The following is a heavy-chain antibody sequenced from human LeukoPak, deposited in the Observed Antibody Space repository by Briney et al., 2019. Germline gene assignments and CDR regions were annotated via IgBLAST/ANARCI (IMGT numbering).Heavy chain of an antibody. V-gene: IGHV3-7*01. CDR3: ARDLIFTLEWLQDY. CDR2: IKQDGSEK. D-gene: IGHD3-3*01. Sequence: GGSLRLSCAASGFTFSSYWMSWVRQAPGKGLEWVANIKQDGSEKYYVDSVKGRFTISRDNAKNSLYLQMNSLRAEDTAVYHCARDLIFTLEWLQDYWGQGTLVTVSS. CDR1: GFTFSSYW. J-gene: IGHJ4*02.